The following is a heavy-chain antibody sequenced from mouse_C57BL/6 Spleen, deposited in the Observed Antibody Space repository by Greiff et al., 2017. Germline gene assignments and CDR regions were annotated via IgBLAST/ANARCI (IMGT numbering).Heavy chain of an antibody. V-gene: IGHV1-80*01. Sequence: VQLQRSGAELVKPGASVKISCKASGYAFSSYWMNWVKQRPGKGLEWIGQIYPGDGDTNYNGKFKGKATLTADKSSSTAYMQLSSLTSEDSAVYFCARYDGYYWYFDVWGTGTTVTVSS. CDR2: IYPGDGDT. D-gene: IGHD2-3*01. J-gene: IGHJ1*03. CDR3: ARYDGYYWYFDV. CDR1: GYAFSSYW.